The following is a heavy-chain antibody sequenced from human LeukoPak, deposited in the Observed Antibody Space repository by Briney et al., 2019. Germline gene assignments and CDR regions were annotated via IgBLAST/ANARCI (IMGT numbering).Heavy chain of an antibody. D-gene: IGHD4-17*01. Sequence: SVKVSCKASGGTFSSYAISWVRQAPGQGLEWMGRIIPILDIANYAQKFQGRVTITADKFTSTAYMELSSLRSEDTAVYYCARDLYGDYDYYYGMDVWGQGTTVTVSS. V-gene: IGHV1-69*04. CDR3: ARDLYGDYDYYYGMDV. CDR2: IIPILDIA. J-gene: IGHJ6*02. CDR1: GGTFSSYA.